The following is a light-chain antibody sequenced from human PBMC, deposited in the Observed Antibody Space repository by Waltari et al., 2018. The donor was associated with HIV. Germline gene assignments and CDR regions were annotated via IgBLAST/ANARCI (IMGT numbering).Light chain of an antibody. CDR3: HHYHNWRET. CDR2: GTS. CDR1: QSVNSN. Sequence: EILMTQSPATLSVSPGERATLACRASQSVNSNLAWYQQKPGQTPRLLIYGTSTRATAIPARFSGSGSGTEFTLTISSLQSEDFAVYYCHHYHNWRETFGQGTKVEIK. V-gene: IGKV3-15*01. J-gene: IGKJ1*01.